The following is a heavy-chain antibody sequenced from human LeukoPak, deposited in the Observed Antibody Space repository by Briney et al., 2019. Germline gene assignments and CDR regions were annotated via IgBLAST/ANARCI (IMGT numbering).Heavy chain of an antibody. V-gene: IGHV1-69*05. D-gene: IGHD4-23*01. J-gene: IGHJ4*02. CDR3: ARDPGFYGGNSFVFYY. Sequence: IPFFGTSNYAQKFQGRVTITTDESTSTAYMELSSLRSEDTAVYYCARDPGFYGGNSFVFYYWGQGTLVTVSS. CDR2: IPFFGTS.